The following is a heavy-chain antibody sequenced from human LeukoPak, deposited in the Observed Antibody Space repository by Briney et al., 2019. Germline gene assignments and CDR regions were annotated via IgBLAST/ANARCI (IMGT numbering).Heavy chain of an antibody. CDR2: ISWDGGST. V-gene: IGHV3-43*01. CDR1: GFTFDDYT. CDR3: AKGGGGWRREYYFDY. D-gene: IGHD3-16*01. Sequence: PGGSLRLSCAASGFTFDDYTMHWVRQAPGKGLEWVSLISWDGGSTYYADSVKGRFTISRDNSKNSLYLQMNSLRTEDTALYYCAKGGGGWRREYYFDYWGQGTLVTVSS. J-gene: IGHJ4*02.